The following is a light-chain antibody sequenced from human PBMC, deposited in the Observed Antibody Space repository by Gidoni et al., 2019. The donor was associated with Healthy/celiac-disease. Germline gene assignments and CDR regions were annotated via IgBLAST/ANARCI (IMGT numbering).Light chain of an antibody. Sequence: IVMTQSPDSLAVSLGERATINCKSSQSVLYSSNNKNYLAWYQQKPGQPPKLLIYWASTRESGVPDRFNGSGSGTDFTLTISSLQAEDVAVYYCQQYYSTPTFGQGTKLEIK. J-gene: IGKJ2*01. CDR1: QSVLYSSNNKNY. CDR3: QQYYSTPT. V-gene: IGKV4-1*01. CDR2: WAS.